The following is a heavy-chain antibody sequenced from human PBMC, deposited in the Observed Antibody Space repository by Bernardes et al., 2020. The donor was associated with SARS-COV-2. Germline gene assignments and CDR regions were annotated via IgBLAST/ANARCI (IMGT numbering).Heavy chain of an antibody. V-gene: IGHV3-74*01. Sequence: GGSLRLSCAASGFSVSSYWMHWVRQAPGKGLVWVSRITPDGTATNYAPSVRGRFTISRDDAKNTLFLHMNSLRDEDTAVYYCSRDTFGPSDTWGQGTLVTVSS. CDR2: ITPDGTAT. D-gene: IGHD3-10*01. CDR3: SRDTFGPSDT. J-gene: IGHJ5*02. CDR1: GFSVSSYW.